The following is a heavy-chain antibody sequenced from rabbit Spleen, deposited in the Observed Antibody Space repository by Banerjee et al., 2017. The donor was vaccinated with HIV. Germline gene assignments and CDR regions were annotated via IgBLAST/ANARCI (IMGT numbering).Heavy chain of an antibody. CDR2: INIVTGKP. D-gene: IGHD1-1*01. CDR1: GVSLNDKDV. Sequence: QLEESGGGLVKPEGSLALTCKASGVSLNDKDVMCWVRQAPGKGLEQITCINIVTGKPGNASRAKGRFTMSRASSTTVTLQMTSRTAADTATYFCARDLTDVIGSNMKLWGQGTLVTVS. CDR3: ARDLTDVIGSNMKL. V-gene: IGHV1S45*01. J-gene: IGHJ4*01.